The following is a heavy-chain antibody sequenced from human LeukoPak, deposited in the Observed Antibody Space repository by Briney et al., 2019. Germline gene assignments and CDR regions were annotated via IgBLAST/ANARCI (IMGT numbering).Heavy chain of an antibody. Sequence: GGSLRLSCAASGFTFSSYVMSWVRQAPGKGPEWVSAISGSGGSTYYADSVKGRFTISRDNSKNTLYLQMNSLRAEDTAVYYCAKGPIPGGFDYWGQGTLVTVSS. D-gene: IGHD1-1*01. CDR1: GFTFSSYV. CDR3: AKGPIPGGFDY. J-gene: IGHJ4*02. V-gene: IGHV3-23*01. CDR2: ISGSGGST.